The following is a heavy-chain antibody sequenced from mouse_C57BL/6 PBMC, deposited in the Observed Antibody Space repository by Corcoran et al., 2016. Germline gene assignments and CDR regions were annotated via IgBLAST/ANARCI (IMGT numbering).Heavy chain of an antibody. Sequence: QIQLVQSGPELKKPGETVKISCKASGYTFTTYGMSWVKQAPGKGLKWMGWINTYSGVPTYADDFKGRFAFSLETSASTAYLQINNLKNEDTATYFWARRTKLGNSYYFDYWGQGTTLTVSS. D-gene: IGHD2-1*01. CDR1: GYTFTTYG. V-gene: IGHV9-3*01. J-gene: IGHJ2*01. CDR3: ARRTKLGNSYYFDY. CDR2: INTYSGVP.